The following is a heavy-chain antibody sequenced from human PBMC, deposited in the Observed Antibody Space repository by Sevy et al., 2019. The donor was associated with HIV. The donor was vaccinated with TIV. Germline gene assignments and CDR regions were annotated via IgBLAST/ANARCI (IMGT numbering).Heavy chain of an antibody. V-gene: IGHV3-23*01. CDR3: AREGCTKPHDY. CDR2: LSIGSGEI. Sequence: GGSLRLSCAASGFTFSKYSMSWVRQPPGKGLEWVSTLSIGSGEINYEDSVKGRFTISRDNSKSSVYLQMNKLRPEDKAVYYCAREGCTKPHDYWGQGTLVTVSS. J-gene: IGHJ4*02. CDR1: GFTFSKYS. D-gene: IGHD2-8*01.